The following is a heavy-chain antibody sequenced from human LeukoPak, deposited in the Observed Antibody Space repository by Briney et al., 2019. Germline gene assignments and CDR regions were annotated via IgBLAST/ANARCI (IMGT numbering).Heavy chain of an antibody. CDR1: GFAVNTYD. CDR3: AGYGVYPY. D-gene: IGHD5/OR15-5a*01. Sequence: GGSLRLSCAASGFAVNTYDMHWVRQAPGEGPQWIAYFGISGTIYYADSVRSRFTIPGDSAKNSLYLQMNGLRVDDTAIYYCAGYGVYPYWGQGTPVTVSS. V-gene: IGHV3-48*01. CDR2: FGISGTI. J-gene: IGHJ4*02.